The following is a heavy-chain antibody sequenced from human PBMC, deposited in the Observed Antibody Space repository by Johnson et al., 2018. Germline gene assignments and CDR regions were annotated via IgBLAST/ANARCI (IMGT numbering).Heavy chain of an antibody. CDR1: GFTFSAYW. CDR2: ISNGGTTK. CDR3: ATEDSGPHH. V-gene: IGHV3-74*01. D-gene: IGHD6-19*01. Sequence: EVQLVETGGGLVQPGGSLRLSCAASGFTFSAYWMHWVRQAPGQGLTWVSRISNGGTTKNYAASVKGRFTISRDNAKNTVYLQMSSLRAEDTAVYYCATEDSGPHHWGQGTLVTVAS. J-gene: IGHJ1*01.